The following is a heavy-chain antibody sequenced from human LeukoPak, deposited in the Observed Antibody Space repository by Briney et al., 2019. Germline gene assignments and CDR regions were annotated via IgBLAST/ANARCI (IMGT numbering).Heavy chain of an antibody. V-gene: IGHV3-21*01. CDR2: ISSSSSYI. CDR3: ARDIGSGSYYGMDV. CDR1: GFTFSSYS. J-gene: IGHJ6*04. D-gene: IGHD3-10*01. Sequence: GGSLRLSCAASGFTFSSYSMNWVRQAPGKGLEWVSSISSSSSYIYYADSVKGRFTISRDNAKNSLYLQMNSLRAEDTAVYYCARDIGSGSYYGMDVWGKGTTVTVSS.